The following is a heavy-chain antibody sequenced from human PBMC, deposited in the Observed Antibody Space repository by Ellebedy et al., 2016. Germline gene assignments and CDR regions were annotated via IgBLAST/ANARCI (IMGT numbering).Heavy chain of an antibody. D-gene: IGHD3-22*01. CDR2: IHNSGST. CDR1: GGPISGSTYY. Sequence: GSLRLXCTVSGGPISGSTYYWGWIRRPPGKGLESIGSIHNSGSTYYNPSLKSRVTISVDTSKNQFSLRLSSVTAADTAVYYCARRDYYDSSAVLDYWGQGTLVTVSS. J-gene: IGHJ4*02. CDR3: ARRDYYDSSAVLDY. V-gene: IGHV4-39*01.